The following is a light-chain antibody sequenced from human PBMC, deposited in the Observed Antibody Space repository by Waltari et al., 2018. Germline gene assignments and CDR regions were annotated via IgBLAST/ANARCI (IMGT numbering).Light chain of an antibody. CDR3: MQALQTPPT. CDR1: QSLLHSNGYNY. V-gene: IGKV2-28*01. J-gene: IGKJ1*01. CDR2: LGS. Sequence: DIVITQSPLSLPVTPGEPASIPCRSRQSLLHSNGYNYLDWYLQKPGQSPQLRIYLGSNRASGVPDRFSGSGSGTDFTLKISRVEAEDVGVYYCMQALQTPPTFGQGTKVEIK.